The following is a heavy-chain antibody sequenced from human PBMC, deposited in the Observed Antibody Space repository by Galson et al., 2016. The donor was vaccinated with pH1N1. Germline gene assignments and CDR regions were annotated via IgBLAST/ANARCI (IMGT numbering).Heavy chain of an antibody. CDR1: GYSVTRYY. CDR3: ARRYLLDD. CDR2: INPSDGTT. D-gene: IGHD2-2*02. V-gene: IGHV1-46*01. Sequence: SVKVSCKAAGYSVTRYYMHWVRQAPGQGLEWMGIINPSDGTTTYSEKFQGSISLTRDTSTNSVYMELTTLRPDDSATYFCARRYLLDDWGQGTLVTVSS. J-gene: IGHJ1*01.